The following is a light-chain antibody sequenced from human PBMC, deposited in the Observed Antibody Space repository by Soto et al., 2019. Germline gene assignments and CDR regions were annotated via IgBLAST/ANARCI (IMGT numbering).Light chain of an antibody. CDR3: QQYNNWPPIT. Sequence: ERVMTHSPATLSFXPXXXXAXXXMASQSVSSNLAWYQQKPGQAPRLLIYGASTRATGIPARFSGSGSGTEFTLTISSLQSEDFAVYYCQQYNNWPPITFGQGTRLEIK. CDR1: QSVSSN. V-gene: IGKV3-15*01. J-gene: IGKJ5*01. CDR2: GAS.